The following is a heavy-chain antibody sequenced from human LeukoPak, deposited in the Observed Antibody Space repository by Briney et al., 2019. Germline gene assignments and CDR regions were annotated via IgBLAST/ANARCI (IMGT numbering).Heavy chain of an antibody. CDR2: ISGSGGST. V-gene: IGHV3-23*01. Sequence: GGTLRLSCAASGFTFSSYGMSWVRQAPGKGLEWVSAISGSGGSTYYADSVKGRFTISRDNSKNTLYLQMNSLRAEDTAVYYCAKVDFRDSSGYYYSRGKFDPWGQGTLVTVSS. CDR1: GFTFSSYG. J-gene: IGHJ5*02. D-gene: IGHD3-22*01. CDR3: AKVDFRDSSGYYYSRGKFDP.